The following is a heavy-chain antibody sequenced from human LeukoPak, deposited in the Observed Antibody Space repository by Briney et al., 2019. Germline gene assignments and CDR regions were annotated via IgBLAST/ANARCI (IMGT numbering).Heavy chain of an antibody. Sequence: GGSLRLSCGASGFNFSNYWMTWVRQAPGKGLEWVANINQDGGKKNYVDSVKGRFTIFRDNTESSVYLQMNSLRAEDTAVYYCVRDFLGYAFDLWGQGTRVIVSS. CDR1: GFNFSNYW. CDR2: INQDGGKK. CDR3: VRDFLGYAFDL. D-gene: IGHD7-27*01. J-gene: IGHJ3*01. V-gene: IGHV3-7*01.